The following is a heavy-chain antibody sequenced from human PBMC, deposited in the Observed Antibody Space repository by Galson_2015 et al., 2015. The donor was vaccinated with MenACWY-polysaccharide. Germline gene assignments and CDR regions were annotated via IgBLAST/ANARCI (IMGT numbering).Heavy chain of an antibody. D-gene: IGHD1-26*01. J-gene: IGHJ4*02. Sequence: SETLSLTCTVSSGSFTSGNYYWGRIRQPPGKGLEYIVTIYNDGRIYNSPSLKSRVSISVDTSKNQFSLKLTSVAAADTAIYYCARGVGTTGFDSWGQGSLVTVSS. CDR1: SGSFTSGNYY. CDR2: IYNDGRI. V-gene: IGHV4-39*07. CDR3: ARGVGTTGFDS.